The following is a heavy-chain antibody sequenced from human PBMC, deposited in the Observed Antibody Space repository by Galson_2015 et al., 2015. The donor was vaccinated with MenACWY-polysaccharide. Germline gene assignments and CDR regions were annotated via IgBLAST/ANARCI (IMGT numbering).Heavy chain of an antibody. Sequence: SLRLSCAASGFSFSSYHMHWVRQAPGKGLVWVSRIKSDGSSTTYADSVKGRFTISRDNAKNTLCLHMNSLRVEDTAVYYCLRVGDNGRNPAWGQGTLVTVSS. CDR1: GFSFSSYH. J-gene: IGHJ5*02. D-gene: IGHD4-23*01. CDR3: LRVGDNGRNPA. V-gene: IGHV3-74*01. CDR2: IKSDGSST.